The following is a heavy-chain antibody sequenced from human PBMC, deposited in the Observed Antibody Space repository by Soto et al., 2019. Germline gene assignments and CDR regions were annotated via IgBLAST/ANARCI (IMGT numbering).Heavy chain of an antibody. CDR3: SRGILV. CDR2: ISYGGST. J-gene: IGHJ4*02. Sequence: VQLQESGPGLVKPSQTLSLTCTVSGGSINSGGYCWSWIRQHPGKGLEWIGCISYGGSTAYNATLKVRVIISVDTSKHKFSLNLSPVTAADTAVYFFSRGILVWGQGTLITVSS. D-gene: IGHD5-18*01. V-gene: IGHV4-31*03. CDR1: GGSINSGGYC.